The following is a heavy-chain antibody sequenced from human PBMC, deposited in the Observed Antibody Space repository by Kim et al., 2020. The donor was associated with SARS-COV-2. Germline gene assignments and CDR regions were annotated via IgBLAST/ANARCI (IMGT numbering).Heavy chain of an antibody. D-gene: IGHD2-2*01. CDR3: ARASVVVPAATPYYYYYGMDV. Sequence: ASVKVSCKASGYTFTSYYMHWVRQAPGQGLEWMGIINPSGGSTSYAQKFQGRVTMTRDTSTSTVYMELSSLRSEDTAVYYCARASVVVPAATPYYYYYGMDVWGQGTTVTVSS. J-gene: IGHJ6*02. CDR2: INPSGGST. CDR1: GYTFTSYY. V-gene: IGHV1-46*01.